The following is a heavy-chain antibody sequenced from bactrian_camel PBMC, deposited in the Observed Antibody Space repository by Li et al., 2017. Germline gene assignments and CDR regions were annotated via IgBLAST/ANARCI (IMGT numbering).Heavy chain of an antibody. Sequence: HVQLVESGGGSVQAGGSLRLSCAASGYTYNNHCMGWFRQAPGKEREAVASFDRGGSARYADSAKGRFTISKDNTKNMLYLQMSSLKPEDSAMYYCCGNCGICRDANWPPYWGRGTQVTVS. CDR2: FDRGGSA. CDR3: CGNCGICRDANWPPY. J-gene: IGHJ4*01. V-gene: IGHV3S57*01. D-gene: IGHD7*01. CDR1: GYTYNNHC.